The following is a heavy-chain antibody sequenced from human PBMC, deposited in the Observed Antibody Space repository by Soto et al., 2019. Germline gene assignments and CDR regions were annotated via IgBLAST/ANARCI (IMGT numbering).Heavy chain of an antibody. CDR3: AKGRGGSGSLTPRVDF. J-gene: IGHJ4*02. V-gene: IGHV3-23*01. CDR1: GFTFNNYA. D-gene: IGHD3-10*01. CDR2: ISGGGDTT. Sequence: EVQLLESGGGWVQPGGSLRLSCAASGFTFNNYAMTWVRQAPGKGLEWVSAISGGGDTTSYADSVKGRFTVSRDGSKNTPYLQMSSLRAEDTALYYCAKGRGGSGSLTPRVDFWGQGTLVTVSS.